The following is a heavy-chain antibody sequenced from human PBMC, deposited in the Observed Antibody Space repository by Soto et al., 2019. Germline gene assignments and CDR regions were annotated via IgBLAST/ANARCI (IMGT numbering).Heavy chain of an antibody. CDR2: VYYNGRS. CDR3: ARDRSSSWYDV. D-gene: IGHD2-2*01. V-gene: IGHV4-61*01. J-gene: IGHJ4*02. CDR1: GGSIRGSTDY. Sequence: SEILSLTCSVSGGSIRGSTDYWSWIRQPPGRGLEWIGYVYYNGRSNSNPALKNRVTISVDTSNNQFSLRLRSVTTADTAIYYCARDRSSSWYDVWGQGTPVTVSS.